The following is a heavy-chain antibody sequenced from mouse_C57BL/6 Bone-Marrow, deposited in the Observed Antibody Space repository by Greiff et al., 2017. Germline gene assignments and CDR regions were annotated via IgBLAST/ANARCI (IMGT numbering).Heavy chain of an antibody. V-gene: IGHV1-81*01. J-gene: IGHJ2*01. CDR1: GYTFPGYG. D-gene: IGHD2-3*01. CDR2: IYPRSGNT. Sequence: VKLVESGAELARPGASVTLSCKASGYTFPGYGIRWVKQRPGQGLEWIGEIYPRSGNTYYNEKFKGKATLTPDKSSSTAYMELRSLTSEDSAVYFCARRGRPYDGVYLDYWGQGTTLTVSA. CDR3: ARRGRPYDGVYLDY.